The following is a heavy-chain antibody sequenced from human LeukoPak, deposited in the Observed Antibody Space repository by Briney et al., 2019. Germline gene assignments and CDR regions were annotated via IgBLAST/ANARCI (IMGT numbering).Heavy chain of an antibody. D-gene: IGHD1-26*01. J-gene: IGHJ4*02. Sequence: NPGGSLRLSCAASGFTFSSYSMNWVRQAPGKGLEWVSSISSSSSYIYYADSVKGRFTISRDNSKNTLYLQMNSLRAEDTAVYYCAKDPHRIVGATTVDYWGQGTLVTVSS. V-gene: IGHV3-21*04. CDR1: GFTFSSYS. CDR3: AKDPHRIVGATTVDY. CDR2: ISSSSSYI.